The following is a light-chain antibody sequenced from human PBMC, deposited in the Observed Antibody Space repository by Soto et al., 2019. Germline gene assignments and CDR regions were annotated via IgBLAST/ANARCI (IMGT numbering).Light chain of an antibody. Sequence: DIRMTEYPSSLSASVGDRGTITCRASQSISSYLNWYQQKPGKAPKLLIYAASSLQSGVPSRFSGSGSGTDFTLTISRLEPEDFAVYYCQQYDTSPRTFGQGTKVDIK. CDR3: QQYDTSPRT. CDR1: QSISSY. J-gene: IGKJ1*01. CDR2: AAS. V-gene: IGKV1-39*01.